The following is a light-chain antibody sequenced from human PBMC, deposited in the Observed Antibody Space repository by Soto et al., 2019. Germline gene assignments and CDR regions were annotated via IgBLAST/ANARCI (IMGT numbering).Light chain of an antibody. CDR3: QQYGSSPGT. Sequence: EIVLTQSPGTLSVSPGESATLSCRASQSVTSNYLAWYQQKPGQAPRLLIYGASSRAPDIPGRFSGSGSGTDFTLTISRLEPEDFAVYYCQQYGSSPGTFGQGTKVEI. V-gene: IGKV3-20*01. CDR2: GAS. CDR1: QSVTSNY. J-gene: IGKJ1*01.